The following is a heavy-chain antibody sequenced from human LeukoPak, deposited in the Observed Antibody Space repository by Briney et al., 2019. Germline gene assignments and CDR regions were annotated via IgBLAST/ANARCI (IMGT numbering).Heavy chain of an antibody. D-gene: IGHD3-9*01. V-gene: IGHV4-39*07. CDR1: GGSISSSSYY. CDR2: IYYSGST. J-gene: IGHJ4*02. CDR3: ARGLDDGYYDILTGYYKAGDY. Sequence: SETLSLTCTVSGGSISSSSYYWGWIRQPPGKGLEWIGSIYYSGSTYYNPSLKSRVTISVDTSKNQFSLKLSSVTAADTAVYYCARGLDDGYYDILTGYYKAGDYWGQGTLVTVSS.